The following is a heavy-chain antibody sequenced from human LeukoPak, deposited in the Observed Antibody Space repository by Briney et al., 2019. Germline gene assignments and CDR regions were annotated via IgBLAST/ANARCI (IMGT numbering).Heavy chain of an antibody. D-gene: IGHD5-24*01. V-gene: IGHV4-59*01. J-gene: IGHJ4*02. CDR1: GGSISSYY. CDR2: IYYSGST. Sequence: TSETLSLTCTVSGGSISSYYWSWIRQPPGKGLEWIGYIYYSGSTNYNPSLKSRVTISVDTSKNQFSLKLSSVTAADTAVYYCAREGDGWFDYWGQGTLVTVSS. CDR3: AREGDGWFDY.